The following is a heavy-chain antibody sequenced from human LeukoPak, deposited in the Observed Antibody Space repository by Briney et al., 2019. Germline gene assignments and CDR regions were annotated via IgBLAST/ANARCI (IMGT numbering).Heavy chain of an antibody. CDR3: ARRGRNLDY. CDR2: INHSGST. V-gene: IGHV4-34*01. J-gene: IGHJ4*02. Sequence: SETLSLTCAVYGGSFSGYYWSWIRQPPGKGLEWIGEINHSGSTNYNPSLKSRVTISVDTSKNQFSLKLSSVTAADTAVYYCARRGRNLDYWGQGTLVTVSS. D-gene: IGHD1-14*01. CDR1: GGSFSGYY.